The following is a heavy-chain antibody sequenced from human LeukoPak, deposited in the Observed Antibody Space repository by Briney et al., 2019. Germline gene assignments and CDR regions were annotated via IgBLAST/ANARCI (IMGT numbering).Heavy chain of an antibody. CDR3: ARGGSFNNY. CDR2: ITRNGATA. D-gene: IGHD3-10*01. J-gene: IGHJ4*02. V-gene: IGHV3-20*04. Sequence: PGGSLRLSCAASGFTFDEYGMTWVRQAPGKGLEWVSGITRNGATAGYADSVKGRFTISRDNAKNSLYLQMNSLRVEDTALSFCARGGSFNNYWGQGTLVTVSA. CDR1: GFTFDEYG.